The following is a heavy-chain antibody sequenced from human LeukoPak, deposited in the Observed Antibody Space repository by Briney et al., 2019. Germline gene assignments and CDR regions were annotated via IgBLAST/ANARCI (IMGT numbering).Heavy chain of an antibody. CDR2: ISGSGGST. V-gene: IGHV3-23*01. D-gene: IGHD3-3*01. CDR1: GFTFSSYA. Sequence: GGSLRLSCAASGFTFSSYAMSWVRQAPGKGLEWVSAISGSGGSTYYADSVKGRFTISRDNSKNTLYLQMNSLRAEDTAVYYCAKEDADYDFWSGYNSENWFDPWGQGTLVTVSS. J-gene: IGHJ5*02. CDR3: AKEDADYDFWSGYNSENWFDP.